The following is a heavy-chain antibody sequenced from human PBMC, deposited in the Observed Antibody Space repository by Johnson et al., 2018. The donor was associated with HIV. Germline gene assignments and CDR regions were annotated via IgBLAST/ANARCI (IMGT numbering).Heavy chain of an antibody. D-gene: IGHD6-6*01. CDR1: GFTFSSYA. CDR3: AKEGLRSSLRSGDAFDI. V-gene: IGHV3-30-3*01. Sequence: QVQLVESGGGLVQPGGSLRLSCAASGFTFSSYAMHWVRQAPGKGLEWVACISYDGSNKYYADSVKGRFTISRDNSTDTLYLQMNSLRAEDTAVYYCAKEGLRSSLRSGDAFDIWGQGTMVTVSS. J-gene: IGHJ3*02. CDR2: ISYDGSNK.